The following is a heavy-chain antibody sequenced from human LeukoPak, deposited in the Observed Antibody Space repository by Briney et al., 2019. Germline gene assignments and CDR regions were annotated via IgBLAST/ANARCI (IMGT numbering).Heavy chain of an antibody. CDR3: ARGYGGSWYYFGYD. CDR2: ISGSGGST. Sequence: PGGSLRLSCAASGFTFSNYAMSWVRQAPGKGLEWVSDISGSGGSTYYADSVKGRFPISRDNSNNTLYLQLNSLRAEDTAVYYCARGYGGSWYYFGYDWDQGTLVTVSS. V-gene: IGHV3-23*01. J-gene: IGHJ4*02. D-gene: IGHD6-13*01. CDR1: GFTFSNYA.